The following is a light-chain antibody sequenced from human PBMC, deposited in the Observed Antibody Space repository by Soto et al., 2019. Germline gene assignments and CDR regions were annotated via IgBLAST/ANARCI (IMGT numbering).Light chain of an antibody. J-gene: IGKJ1*01. CDR2: GAS. Sequence: EIVMTQSPATLSVSPGEGVTLSCRASQSMTTKLAWYQHKPGQAPRLLIYGASSRATGIPDRFSGTGSGTDFTLTISRLEPEDFAVYFCQQYGSSPRTFGQGTKVDIK. CDR3: QQYGSSPRT. CDR1: QSMTTK. V-gene: IGKV3-20*01.